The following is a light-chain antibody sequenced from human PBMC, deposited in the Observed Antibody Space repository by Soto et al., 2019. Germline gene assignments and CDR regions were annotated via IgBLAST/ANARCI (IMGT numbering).Light chain of an antibody. CDR2: GAH. CDR1: QSIRSHY. CDR3: QQYGSSVT. Sequence: EIVLKQSPGTLSLSPGERATLSCRASQSIRSHYLAWYQQKPGQAPRLLLSGAHNRAPGIPDRFSGSESGTDFTLRISRLEPEDFAVYYCQQYGSSVTVGQGTKVEIK. V-gene: IGKV3-20*01. J-gene: IGKJ1*01.